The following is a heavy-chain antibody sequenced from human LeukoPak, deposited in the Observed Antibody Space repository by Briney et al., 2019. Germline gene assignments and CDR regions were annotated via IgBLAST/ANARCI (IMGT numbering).Heavy chain of an antibody. CDR3: ARGRFRFIMGVGDHYYIDV. CDR1: GGPMIGYH. V-gene: IGHV4-34*01. D-gene: IGHD2-21*02. J-gene: IGHJ6*03. CDR2: VNDSGNP. Sequence: SETLSLTCAVYGGPMIGYHWTWIRQPPGQGLEGIGEVNDSGNPYYNSSLKSRLTISLDTSKNQFSLKLSSVTAADTALYYCARGRFRFIMGVGDHYYIDVWGEGTTVTVSS.